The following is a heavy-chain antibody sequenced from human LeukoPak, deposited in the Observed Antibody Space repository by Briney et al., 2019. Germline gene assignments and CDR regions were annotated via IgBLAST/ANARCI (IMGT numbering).Heavy chain of an antibody. J-gene: IGHJ5*02. CDR2: INPIVDTA. Sequence: SVKVSCKTPVGTFSSHAITWVRQAPGQGLEWMGRINPIVDTANYAQKFHDRVTITADKSTTTVYLVLNDLTPDDTAVYFCARLSNGYSSGMYNWFDPWGQGTLVTVSS. D-gene: IGHD5-24*01. CDR1: VGTFSSHA. V-gene: IGHV1-69*04. CDR3: ARLSNGYSSGMYNWFDP.